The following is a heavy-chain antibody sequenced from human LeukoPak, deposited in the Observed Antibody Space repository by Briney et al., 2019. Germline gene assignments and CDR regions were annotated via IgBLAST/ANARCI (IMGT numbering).Heavy chain of an antibody. J-gene: IGHJ4*02. D-gene: IGHD3-10*01. Sequence: HPGGSLRLSCAASGFTVSSNYMSWVRQAPGKGLGWVSVIYSGGSTYYADSVKGRFTISRDNSKNTLYLQMNSLRAEDTAVYYCARGGLWFGELLPDYWGQGTLVTVSS. CDR3: ARGGLWFGELLPDY. CDR1: GFTVSSNY. CDR2: IYSGGST. V-gene: IGHV3-53*01.